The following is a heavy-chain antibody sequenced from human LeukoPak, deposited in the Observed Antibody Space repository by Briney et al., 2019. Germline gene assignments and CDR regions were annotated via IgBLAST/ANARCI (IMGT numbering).Heavy chain of an antibody. V-gene: IGHV3-30*02. CDR2: IRNDGINK. CDR1: GFTFNTYG. CDR3: DNDFGLDYVWGSSLDS. D-gene: IGHD3-16*01. J-gene: IGHJ4*02. Sequence: PGGSLRLSCAASGFTFNTYGMHWVRQAPGKGLQWVTFIRNDGINKYYSDSVKGRFTISRDNSKNTLFLQMNSLRSEDTAVYYCDNDFGLDYVWGSSLDSWGQGSLVTVSP.